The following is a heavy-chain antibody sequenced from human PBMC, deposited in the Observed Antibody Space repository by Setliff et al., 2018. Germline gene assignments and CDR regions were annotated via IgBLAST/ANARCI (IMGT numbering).Heavy chain of an antibody. CDR2: SNAGNGNT. D-gene: IGHD3-9*01. CDR1: GYTFTSYA. Sequence: GASVNVSCKASGYTFTSYAMHWVRQAPGQRLEWMGWSNAGNGNTKYSQEFQGRVIITRDTSASTAYMELSSLRSEDTAVYYCARVGFYDILTGATNYYYGMDVWGQGTTVTVSS. CDR3: ARVGFYDILTGATNYYYGMDV. V-gene: IGHV1-3*02. J-gene: IGHJ6*02.